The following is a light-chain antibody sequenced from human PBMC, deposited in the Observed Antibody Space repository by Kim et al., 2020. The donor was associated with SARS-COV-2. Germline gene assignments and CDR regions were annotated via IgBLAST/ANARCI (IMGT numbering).Light chain of an antibody. J-gene: IGLJ3*02. CDR1: NSNIGAGYA. V-gene: IGLV1-40*01. CDR2: GNI. CDR3: QSYDSSLSSWV. Sequence: QSVLTQPPSVSGAPGQRVTISCTGNNSNIGAGYAVQWFQQLPGTAPRLLIYGNIDRPSGVPDRSSASKSGTSASLAIAGLQSEDEADYYCQSYDSSLSSWVFGGGTKVTVL.